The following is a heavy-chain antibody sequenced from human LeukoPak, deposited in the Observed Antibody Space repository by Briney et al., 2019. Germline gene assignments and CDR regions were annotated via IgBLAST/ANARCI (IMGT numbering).Heavy chain of an antibody. Sequence: ASVKVSRKASGYTFTSYGISWVRQAPGQGLEWMGWISAYNGNTNYAQKLQGRVTMTTDTSTSTAYMELRSLRSDDTAVYYCATDHYYYYGMDVWGQGTTVTVSS. CDR2: ISAYNGNT. J-gene: IGHJ6*02. CDR1: GYTFTSYG. CDR3: ATDHYYYYGMDV. V-gene: IGHV1-18*01.